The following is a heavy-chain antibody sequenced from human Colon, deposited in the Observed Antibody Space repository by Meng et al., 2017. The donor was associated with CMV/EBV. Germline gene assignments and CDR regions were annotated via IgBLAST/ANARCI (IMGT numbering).Heavy chain of an antibody. J-gene: IGHJ4*02. Sequence: VQVVQSGAGVKKPGASVKVSCKTSGYTFSDYHIHWVRQAPGQGLEWMGWINSNSGSTDYAQKFQGRFTMTRDTSITTVYMELSSLRSDDTAVYYCARDPSGSRVPFDYWGQGSLVTVSS. V-gene: IGHV1-2*02. CDR1: GYTFSDYH. D-gene: IGHD1-26*01. CDR2: INSNSGST. CDR3: ARDPSGSRVPFDY.